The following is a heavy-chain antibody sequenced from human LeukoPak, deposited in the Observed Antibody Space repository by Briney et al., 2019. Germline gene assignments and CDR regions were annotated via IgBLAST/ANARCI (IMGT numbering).Heavy chain of an antibody. V-gene: IGHV3-23*01. CDR3: AIGLASHDY. D-gene: IGHD3/OR15-3a*01. CDR2: ISGSGGST. CDR1: GFTFSSYS. J-gene: IGHJ4*02. Sequence: GGSLRLSCAGSGFTFSSYSMSWVGQAPGKGLEWVSAISGSGGSTYYADSVKGRLTIHRNHSKNRLYLQMNRLRPENTAVYYCAIGLASHDYWGQGTLVTVYS.